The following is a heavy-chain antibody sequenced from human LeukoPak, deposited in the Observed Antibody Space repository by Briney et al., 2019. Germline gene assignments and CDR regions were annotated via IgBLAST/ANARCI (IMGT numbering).Heavy chain of an antibody. Sequence: PGGSLRLSCAASGFTVSSNYMSWVRQAPGKGLEWVSVIYSGGSTYYADSVEGRFTISRDNSKNTVYLQMKSLRAEDTAVYYCARDLIGGKFDYWGQGTLVTVSS. J-gene: IGHJ4*02. CDR3: ARDLIGGKFDY. CDR1: GFTVSSNY. D-gene: IGHD4-23*01. V-gene: IGHV3-53*01. CDR2: IYSGGST.